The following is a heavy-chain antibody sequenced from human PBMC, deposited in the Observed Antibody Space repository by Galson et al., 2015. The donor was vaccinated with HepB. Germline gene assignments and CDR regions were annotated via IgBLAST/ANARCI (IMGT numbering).Heavy chain of an antibody. D-gene: IGHD6-6*01. CDR1: GYTFTSYG. CDR3: ARVRVYSSSLHGGSGWFDP. J-gene: IGHJ5*02. CDR2: ISAYNGNT. V-gene: IGHV1-18*04. Sequence: SVKVSCKASGYTFTSYGISWVRQAPGQGLEWMGWISAYNGNTNYAQKLQGRVTMTTDTSTSTAYMELRSLRSDDTAVYYCARVRVYSSSLHGGSGWFDPWGQGTLVTVSS.